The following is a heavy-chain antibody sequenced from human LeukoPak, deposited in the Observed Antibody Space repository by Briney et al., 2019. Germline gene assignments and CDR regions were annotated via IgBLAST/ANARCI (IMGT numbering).Heavy chain of an antibody. CDR1: EFTFSSYS. V-gene: IGHV3-48*04. CDR2: INSRSTTI. D-gene: IGHD4-23*01. CDR3: ASGPPTVEGSTYYYYYYMDV. J-gene: IGHJ6*03. Sequence: GGSLRLSCAASEFTFSSYSMNWVRQAPGKGLEWVSYINSRSTTIYYADSVKGRFTISRDNAKNSLYLQMNSLRAEDTAVYYCASGPPTVEGSTYYYYYYMDVWGKGTTVTVSS.